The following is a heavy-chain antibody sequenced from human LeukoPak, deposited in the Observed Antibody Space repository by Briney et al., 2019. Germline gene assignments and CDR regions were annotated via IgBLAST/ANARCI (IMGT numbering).Heavy chain of an antibody. J-gene: IGHJ2*01. CDR1: GFTFSSYG. D-gene: IGHD3-22*01. V-gene: IGHV3-30*02. Sequence: GGSLRLSCAASGFTFSSYGMHWVRQAPGKGLEWVAFIRYDGSNKYYADSVKGRFTISRDNSKNTLYLQMNSLRAEDTAVYYCARDGSSGYTWYFDLWGRGTLVTVSS. CDR2: IRYDGSNK. CDR3: ARDGSSGYTWYFDL.